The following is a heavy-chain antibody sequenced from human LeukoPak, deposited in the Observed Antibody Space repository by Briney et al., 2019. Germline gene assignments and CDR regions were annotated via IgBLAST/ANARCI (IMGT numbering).Heavy chain of an antibody. CDR2: ISSNGDST. V-gene: IGHV3-64*01. D-gene: IGHD6-19*01. J-gene: IGHJ4*02. Sequence: PGGSLRLSCAVSGFTFSSYSMHWVRQAPGKGLEFVSAISSNGDSTYYANSVKGRFTISRDISKNTLYLQMGSLRPEDMAVYYCARVDYGSGCDSWGQGTLVTVSS. CDR3: ARVDYGSGCDS. CDR1: GFTFSSYS.